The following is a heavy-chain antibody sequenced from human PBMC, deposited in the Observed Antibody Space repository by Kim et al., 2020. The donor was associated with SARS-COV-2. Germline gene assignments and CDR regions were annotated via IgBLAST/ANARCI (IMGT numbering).Heavy chain of an antibody. V-gene: IGHV3-23*01. CDR1: GFTFSDHV. D-gene: IGHD4-17*01. Sequence: GGSLRLSCAASGFTFSDHVMAWVRQSPDKGLEWVSAISGGASNTFYAESLKGRFTISRDNSKHTLYLQMNSLSPEDTAIYYCTRGSTTSVHFYYGMDVWG. CDR2: ISGGASNT. J-gene: IGHJ6*01. CDR3: TRGSTTSVHFYYGMDV.